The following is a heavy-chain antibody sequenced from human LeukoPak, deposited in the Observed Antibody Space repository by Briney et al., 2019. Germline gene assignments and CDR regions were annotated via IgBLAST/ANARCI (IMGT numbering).Heavy chain of an antibody. CDR3: ARDREGATTRWFDP. Sequence: SETLSLTCTVSGGSISSSSYYWGWIRQPPGKGLEWIGSIYYVGTTYYNPSLKSRVTISVDTSKNQFSLKLSSVTAADTAVYYCARDREGATTRWFDPWGQGTLVTVSS. CDR2: IYYVGTT. V-gene: IGHV4-39*07. D-gene: IGHD1-26*01. J-gene: IGHJ5*02. CDR1: GGSISSSSYY.